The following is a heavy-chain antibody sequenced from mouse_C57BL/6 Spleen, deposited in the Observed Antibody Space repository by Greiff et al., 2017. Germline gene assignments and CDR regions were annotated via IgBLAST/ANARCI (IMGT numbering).Heavy chain of an antibody. CDR2: IYPGDGDT. CDR1: GYAFSSSW. D-gene: IGHD4-1*01. J-gene: IGHJ2*01. V-gene: IGHV1-82*01. CDR3: AREGGLGRWYYFDY. Sequence: VQLQQSGPELVKPGASVKISCKASGYAFSSSWMNWVKQRPGKGLEWIGRIYPGDGDTNYNGKFKGKATLTADKSSSTAYMQLSSLTSEDSAVYFCAREGGLGRWYYFDYWGQGTTLTFSS.